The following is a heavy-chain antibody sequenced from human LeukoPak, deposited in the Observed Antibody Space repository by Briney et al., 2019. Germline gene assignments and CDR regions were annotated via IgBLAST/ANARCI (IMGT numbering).Heavy chain of an antibody. CDR1: GYTFTSYS. CDR3: GRDPKLGIRGYTYGYIDY. CDR2: TNTNTGNP. V-gene: IGHV7-4-1*02. J-gene: IGHJ4*02. D-gene: IGHD5-18*01. Sequence: GASVKASCKTSGYTFTSYSISWVRQAQGQGLEWMGWTNTNTGNPTYAQGFAGPDSLSLDTSVSTAYLQISGLQADDTAVYYCGRDPKLGIRGYTYGYIDYWGQGTLVTVSS.